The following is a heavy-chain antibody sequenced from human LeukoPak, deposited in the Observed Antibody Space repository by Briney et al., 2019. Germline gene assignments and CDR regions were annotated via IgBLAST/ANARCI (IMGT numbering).Heavy chain of an antibody. V-gene: IGHV1-69*05. J-gene: IGHJ3*02. Sequence: GASVKVSCKASDYTFTSYAISWVRQAPGQGLEWMGRIIPIFGTANYAQKFQGRVTITTDESTSTAYMELSSLRSEDTAVYYCASGYYDSSGYYDDAFDIWGQGTMVTVSS. CDR3: ASGYYDSSGYYDDAFDI. D-gene: IGHD3-22*01. CDR2: IIPIFGTA. CDR1: DYTFTSYA.